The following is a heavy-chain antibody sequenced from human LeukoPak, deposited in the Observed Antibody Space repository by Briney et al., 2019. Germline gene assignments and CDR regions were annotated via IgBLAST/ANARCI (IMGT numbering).Heavy chain of an antibody. Sequence: GGSLRLSCAASGFTFSSYWMHWVRQDPGKGPVWVSRINSDGSSTDYADSVKGRFTISRDNAKNTLYLQMNSLRAEDTAMYYCARDKYGGNSNAFDIWGQGTMVTVSS. V-gene: IGHV3-74*01. CDR1: GFTFSSYW. CDR2: INSDGSST. D-gene: IGHD4-23*01. J-gene: IGHJ3*02. CDR3: ARDKYGGNSNAFDI.